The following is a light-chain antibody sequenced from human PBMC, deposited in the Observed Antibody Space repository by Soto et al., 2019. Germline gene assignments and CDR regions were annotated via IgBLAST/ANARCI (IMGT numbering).Light chain of an antibody. CDR2: DVN. CDR1: SSDIGAYNF. J-gene: IGLJ2*01. CDR3: TSWTTSTTMI. Sequence: QSALTKPASVSGSPGQWITISCTGTSSDIGAYNFVSWYQQHPGKAPKLMLYDVNIRPSGVSNRFSGSKSGNTASLTISGLQAEDEADYYCTSWTTSTTMIFGGGTKVTVL. V-gene: IGLV2-14*03.